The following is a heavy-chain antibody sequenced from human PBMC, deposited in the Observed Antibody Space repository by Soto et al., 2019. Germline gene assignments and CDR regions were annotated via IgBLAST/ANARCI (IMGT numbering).Heavy chain of an antibody. J-gene: IGHJ3*01. CDR3: ARDILSVGPRANDAFDV. D-gene: IGHD2-8*02. CDR2: INPDNGNT. CDR1: GFTFSDHL. Sequence: QVQLVQSGAEVRKPGASVNISCRASGFTFSDHLINWVRQVPGQSLEWMGWINPDNGNTKYSQMFQGRVTISRPSSASIVYVEVSDLTSEGAAVFYCARDILSVGPRANDAFDVWGQGTMVTVSS. V-gene: IGHV1-3*01.